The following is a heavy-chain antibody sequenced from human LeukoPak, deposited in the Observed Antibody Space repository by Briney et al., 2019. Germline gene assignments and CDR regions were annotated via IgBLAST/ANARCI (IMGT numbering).Heavy chain of an antibody. V-gene: IGHV5-51*03. CDR1: GYSFTSYW. J-gene: IGHJ5*02. D-gene: IGHD6-13*01. Sequence: PGESLKISCKGSGYSFTSYWIGWVRQMPGKGLEWMGIIYPGDSDTRYSPSFQGQVTISADKSISTAYLQWSSLKASDTAIYYCARRGIAAAGTNWFDPWGQGTLVTVSS. CDR3: ARRGIAAAGTNWFDP. CDR2: IYPGDSDT.